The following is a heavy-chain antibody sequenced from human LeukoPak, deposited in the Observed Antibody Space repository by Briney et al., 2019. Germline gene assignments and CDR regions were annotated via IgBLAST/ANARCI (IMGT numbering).Heavy chain of an antibody. CDR2: ISYSGSA. CDR3: AREVNIQADSNAFEI. CDR1: GGSFRSRNYL. D-gene: IGHD6-13*01. Sequence: TSETLSLTCTVSGGSFRSRNYLWSWIRQTPGEGLEWIGYISYSGSAYYNPSPKSRVTISIDTSNSQFSLRLRSVTAADTAVYYCAREVNIQADSNAFEIWGPGTTGTVSS. V-gene: IGHV4-30-4*02. J-gene: IGHJ3*02.